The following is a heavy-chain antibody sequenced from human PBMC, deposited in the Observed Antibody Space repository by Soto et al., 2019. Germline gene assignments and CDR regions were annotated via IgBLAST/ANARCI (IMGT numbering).Heavy chain of an antibody. Sequence: PGGSLRLSCAASGFTFSSHAMHWVRQAPGKGLEYVSAISSNGGSTYYANSVKGRFTISRDNSKNTLYLQMGSLRAEDMAVYYCARAPFYCSGGSCYTYYFDYGGEGTLVTVSS. D-gene: IGHD2-15*01. V-gene: IGHV3-64*01. CDR1: GFTFSSHA. J-gene: IGHJ4*02. CDR2: ISSNGGST. CDR3: ARAPFYCSGGSCYTYYFDY.